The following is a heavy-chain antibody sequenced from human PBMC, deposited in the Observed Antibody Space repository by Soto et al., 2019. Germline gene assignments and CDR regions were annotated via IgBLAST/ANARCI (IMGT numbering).Heavy chain of an antibody. CDR2: INHSGST. Sequence: SETLSLTCAVYGGSFSGYYWSWIRQPPGKGLEWIGEINHSGSTNYNPSLKSRVTISVDTSKNQFSLKLSSVTAADTAVYYCARDQGRVVRTKRAFDIWGQGTMVT. J-gene: IGHJ3*02. CDR1: GGSFSGYY. CDR3: ARDQGRVVRTKRAFDI. V-gene: IGHV4-34*01. D-gene: IGHD3-3*01.